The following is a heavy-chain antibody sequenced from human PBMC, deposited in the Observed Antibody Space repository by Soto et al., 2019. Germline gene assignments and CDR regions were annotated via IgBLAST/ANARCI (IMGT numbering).Heavy chain of an antibody. D-gene: IGHD1-1*01. CDR1: GGPISSDDYY. Sequence: QVQLQESGPGLVKPSQTLSITCSVSGGPISSDDYYWSWIRQPPGKGLEWIGYIYYSGRTAYNPSLKSRLIISIDTSKNQFSLNLNSVSGADTAVYYCARELSNSPDYFDYWGQGTLVTVSS. J-gene: IGHJ4*02. CDR3: ARELSNSPDYFDY. V-gene: IGHV4-30-4*01. CDR2: IYYSGRT.